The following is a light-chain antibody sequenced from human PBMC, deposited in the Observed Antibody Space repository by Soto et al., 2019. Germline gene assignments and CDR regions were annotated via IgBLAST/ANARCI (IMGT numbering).Light chain of an antibody. CDR2: DVS. V-gene: IGLV2-11*01. Sequence: QSVLTQPRSVSGSPGQSVTISCTGTSSDVGDYNYVSWYQQHPGKAPKLMIYDVSKRPSGVPDRFSGSKSGNTASLTISGLQAEDEADYYCCSYAGSYTHYVFGPGTKVTVL. J-gene: IGLJ1*01. CDR3: CSYAGSYTHYV. CDR1: SSDVGDYNY.